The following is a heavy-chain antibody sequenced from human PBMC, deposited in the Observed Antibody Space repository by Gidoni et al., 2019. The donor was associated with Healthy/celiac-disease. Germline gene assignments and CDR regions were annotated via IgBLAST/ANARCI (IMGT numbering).Heavy chain of an antibody. CDR3: AREGLAARKGYYYGMDV. Sequence: EVQLLGTVAGLVKPWGSLRLSCEASGFTFRINSMNWVRQAPGKGLEWVSSISSSSSYIVYADAVMGRFTIYRDNAKNSLYLQMNSRRVEDTAVYYCAREGLAARKGYYYGMDVWGQGTTVTV. CDR1: GFTFRINS. D-gene: IGHD6-6*01. V-gene: IGHV3-21*01. J-gene: IGHJ6*02. CDR2: ISSSSSYI.